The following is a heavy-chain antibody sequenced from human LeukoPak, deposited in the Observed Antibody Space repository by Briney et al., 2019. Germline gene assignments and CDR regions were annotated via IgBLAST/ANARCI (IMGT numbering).Heavy chain of an antibody. J-gene: IGHJ4*02. D-gene: IGHD3-3*01. CDR3: ASKLFRKCDIWIDY. Sequence: SVKVSCKSSGYTFTRHYMHWVRQAPGQGLEWMGRIIPICGTANDAQKFQGRVTITTDESTSTAYMELSSLRAEATAVYYCASKLFRKCDIWIDYWGQGTLVTVSS. CDR1: GYTFTRHY. V-gene: IGHV1-69*05. CDR2: IIPICGTA.